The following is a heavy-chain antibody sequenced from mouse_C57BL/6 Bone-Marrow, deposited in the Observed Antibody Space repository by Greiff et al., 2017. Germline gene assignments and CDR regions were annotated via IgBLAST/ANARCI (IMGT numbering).Heavy chain of an antibody. CDR1: GYSITSGYD. CDR3: AREGYGSSSYYFDY. CDR2: ISYSGST. D-gene: IGHD1-1*01. Sequence: EVKLMESGPGMVKPSQSLSLTCTVTGYSITSGYDWHWIRHLPGNKLEWMGYISYSGSTNYNPSLKSRISITHDTSKNPFFLKLNSVTTEDTATYYCAREGYGSSSYYFDYWGQGTTLTVSS. V-gene: IGHV3-1*01. J-gene: IGHJ2*01.